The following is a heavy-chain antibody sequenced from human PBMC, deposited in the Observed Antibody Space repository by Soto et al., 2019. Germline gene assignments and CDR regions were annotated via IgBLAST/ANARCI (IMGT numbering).Heavy chain of an antibody. CDR3: AKTVSTVTTYYFDY. J-gene: IGHJ4*02. D-gene: IGHD4-17*01. Sequence: LRLSCAASGFTFSSFAMNWVRQAPGKGLEWLSVIGDSGGRTNYAGSVKGRFTISRDNSKNTLYLQMNSLRAEDTGVYYCAKTVSTVTTYYFDYWGQGTLVTVSS. CDR1: GFTFSSFA. CDR2: IGDSGGRT. V-gene: IGHV3-23*01.